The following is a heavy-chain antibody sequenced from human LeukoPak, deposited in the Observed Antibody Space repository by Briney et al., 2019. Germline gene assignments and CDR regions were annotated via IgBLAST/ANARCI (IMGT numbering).Heavy chain of an antibody. J-gene: IGHJ4*02. V-gene: IGHV4-39*07. D-gene: IGHD3-10*01. CDR2: IYYSGST. CDR1: GGSISSSSYY. Sequence: SETLSLTCTVSGGSISSSSYYWGWIRQPPGKGLEWIGSIYYSGSTYYNPSLKSRVTISVDTSKNQFSLKLSSVTAADTAVYYCARLYYYGSGSYYTWGQGTLVTVSS. CDR3: ARLYYYGSGSYYT.